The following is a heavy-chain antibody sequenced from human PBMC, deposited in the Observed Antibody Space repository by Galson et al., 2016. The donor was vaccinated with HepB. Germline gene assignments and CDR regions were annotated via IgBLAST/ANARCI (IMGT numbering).Heavy chain of an antibody. CDR2: ITSSSSTI. Sequence: SLRLSCAASGFSFSSYSMNWVRQAPGKGLEWVSYITSSSSTIYYADSVQGRFTISRDNAKNSLYLQMNSLRDKDTAVYYCATKIAAGYFDSWGQGTLVSVSS. J-gene: IGHJ4*02. CDR3: ATKIAAGYFDS. D-gene: IGHD6-13*01. V-gene: IGHV3-48*02. CDR1: GFSFSSYS.